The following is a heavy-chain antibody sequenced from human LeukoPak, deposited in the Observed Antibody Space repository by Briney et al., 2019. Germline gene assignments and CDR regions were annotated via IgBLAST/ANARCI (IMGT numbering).Heavy chain of an antibody. V-gene: IGHV2-26*01. J-gene: IGHJ5*02. CDR3: ARIRITFGGVIAITNWFDP. Sequence: SGPVLVKPTETLTLTCTVSGFSLSNARMGVSWIRQPPGKALEWLAHIFSNDEKSYSTSLKSRLTISKDTSKSQVVLTMTNMDPVDTATYYCARIRITFGGVIAITNWFDPWGQGTLVTVSS. CDR1: GFSLSNARMG. D-gene: IGHD3-16*02. CDR2: IFSNDEK.